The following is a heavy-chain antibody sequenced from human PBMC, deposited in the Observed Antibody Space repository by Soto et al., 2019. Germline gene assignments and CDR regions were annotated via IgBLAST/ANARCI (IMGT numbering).Heavy chain of an antibody. Sequence: ASLKFSWKASGNSFTTYYMHWVRQAPGQGLEWMGIINPSGGRTTYAQKFQGRVTMTRDTSTSTFHMELSNLTSKDKAVYYSAGLDRYDSSSYYGHWGQVSQDSVAP. J-gene: IGHJ4*02. CDR3: AGLDRYDSSSYYGH. V-gene: IGHV1-46*03. CDR2: INPSGGRT. D-gene: IGHD3-22*01. CDR1: GNSFTTYY.